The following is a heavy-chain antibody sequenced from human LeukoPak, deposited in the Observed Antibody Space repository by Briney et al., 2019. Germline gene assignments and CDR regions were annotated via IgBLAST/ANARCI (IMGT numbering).Heavy chain of an antibody. V-gene: IGHV3-30*03. CDR1: GFTFSSYG. D-gene: IGHD3-22*01. CDR2: ISYDGSNK. J-gene: IGHJ4*02. CDR3: ATMIVDY. Sequence: GRSLRLSCAASGFTFSSYGMHWVRQAPGKGLEWVAVISYDGSNKYYADSVKGRFTISRDNSKNTLYLQMNSLRAEDTAVYYCATMIVDYWGQGTLVTVFS.